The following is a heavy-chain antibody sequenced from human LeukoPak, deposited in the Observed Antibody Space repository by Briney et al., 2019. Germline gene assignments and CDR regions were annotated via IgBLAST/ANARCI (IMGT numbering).Heavy chain of an antibody. Sequence: SETLSLTCAVYGGSFSGYCWSWIRQPPGKGLEWIGEINQRGGTNYNSSLKSRVTISVDTSKNHFSLTLNSVTAADTAVYYCARGPGNHDFWSGYRSYYFDSWGQGALVTVSS. V-gene: IGHV4-34*01. CDR2: INQRGGT. CDR1: GGSFSGYC. J-gene: IGHJ4*02. D-gene: IGHD3-3*01. CDR3: ARGPGNHDFWSGYRSYYFDS.